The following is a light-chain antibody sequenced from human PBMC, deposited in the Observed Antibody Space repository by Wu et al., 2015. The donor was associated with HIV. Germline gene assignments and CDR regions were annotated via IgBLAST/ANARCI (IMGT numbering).Light chain of an antibody. V-gene: IGKV3-11*01. CDR1: QSVSSSF. CDR2: DAS. CDR3: QQRGSWPGVA. Sequence: EIVLTQSPGTLSLSPGERATLSCRASQSVSSSFLAWYQQKPGQAPRLLIYDASNRATGIPARFSGSGSGTDFTLTISSLEPEDSAVYYCQQRGSWPGVAFGPGAKVDIK. J-gene: IGKJ3*01.